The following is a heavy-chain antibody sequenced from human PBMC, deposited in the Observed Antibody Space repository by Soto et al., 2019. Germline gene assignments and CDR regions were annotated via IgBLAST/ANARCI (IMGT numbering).Heavy chain of an antibody. CDR2: IYFSGST. V-gene: IGHV4-31*09. D-gene: IGHD2-15*01. CDR1: GASINSGGYY. CDR3: ATTVPDCSGGSCYLWFDP. J-gene: IGHJ5*02. Sequence: SETLSLTCTVSGASINSGGYYWSWIRQLPGKGLEWIGYIYFSGSTYYNPSLKSRVTISVDRSKNQFSLKLSSVTAADTAVYYCATTVPDCSGGSCYLWFDPWGQGTLVTVSS.